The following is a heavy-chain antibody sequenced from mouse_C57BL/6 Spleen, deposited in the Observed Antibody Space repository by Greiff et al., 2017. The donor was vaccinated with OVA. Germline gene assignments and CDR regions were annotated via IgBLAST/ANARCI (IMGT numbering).Heavy chain of an antibody. V-gene: IGHV1-15*01. J-gene: IGHJ4*01. CDR1: GYTFTDYE. CDR3: TRSISFGAMDY. Sequence: QVQLQQSGAELVRPGASVTLSCKASGYTFTDYEMHWVKQTPVHGLEWIGAIDPETGGTAYNQKFKGKAILTADKSSSTAYMELRSLTSEDSAVYYCTRSISFGAMDYWGQGTSVTVSS. CDR2: IDPETGGT. D-gene: IGHD3-1*01.